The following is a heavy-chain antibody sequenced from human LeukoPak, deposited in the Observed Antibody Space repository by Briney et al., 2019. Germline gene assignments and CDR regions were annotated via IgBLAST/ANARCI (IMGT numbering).Heavy chain of an antibody. CDR3: ARSPTSWFFDY. CDR1: GFTFKNYG. J-gene: IGHJ4*02. V-gene: IGHV3-30*03. CDR2: IRYHGSDK. Sequence: PGTSLRLSCAASGFTFKNYGIHWVRQVPGKGLEWVAFIRYHGSDKFYADSVKGRFTISRDNSKNTLYLQMNSLRPEDTSVYYCARSPTSWFFDYWGQGTLVTVSS. D-gene: IGHD2-2*01.